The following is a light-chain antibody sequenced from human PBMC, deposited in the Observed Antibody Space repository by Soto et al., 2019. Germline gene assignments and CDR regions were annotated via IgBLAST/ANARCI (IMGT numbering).Light chain of an antibody. Sequence: QSALTQPASVSGSPGQSITISCTGSSSDVGGYNHVSWYQQHPGKAPKLIIYEVNYRPSGVSYRFSGSKSGNTASLTISGLQAEDEADYYCSSFSSDTTLFVFGGGTKLTVL. CDR3: SSFSSDTTLFV. CDR2: EVN. V-gene: IGLV2-14*01. CDR1: SSDVGGYNH. J-gene: IGLJ1*01.